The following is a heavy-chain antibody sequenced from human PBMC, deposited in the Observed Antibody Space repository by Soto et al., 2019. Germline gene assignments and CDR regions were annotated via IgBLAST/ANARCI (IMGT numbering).Heavy chain of an antibody. Sequence: EVQLLESGGGLVQPGGSLRLSCAASRFSFSFGTYVMSWVRQAPAKGLELVSTISGDGSSAQYADSVRGRFTISRDNSKNTLYLQMNSLRADDTAVYYCAKDLSGGPRTMPLLSDWGQGTLVTVSS. CDR3: AKDLSGGPRTMPLLSD. J-gene: IGHJ4*02. CDR1: RFSFSFGTYV. V-gene: IGHV3-23*01. CDR2: ISGDGSSA. D-gene: IGHD2-15*01.